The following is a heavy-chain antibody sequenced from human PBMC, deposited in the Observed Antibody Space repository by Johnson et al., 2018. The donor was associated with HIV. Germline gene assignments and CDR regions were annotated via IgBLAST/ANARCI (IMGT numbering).Heavy chain of an antibody. D-gene: IGHD6-19*01. CDR3: ARDVRSGWHQGRDAFDI. J-gene: IGHJ3*02. V-gene: IGHV3-53*01. CDR1: GLTVSSNY. Sequence: VQLVESGGGLIQPGGSLRLSCAASGLTVSSNYMSWVRQAPGKGLEWVSVIYSSGSTYYADSVNGRFTISRDNSKNTLYLQMNSLRAEDTAVYYCARDVRSGWHQGRDAFDIWGQGTMVTVSS. CDR2: IYSSGST.